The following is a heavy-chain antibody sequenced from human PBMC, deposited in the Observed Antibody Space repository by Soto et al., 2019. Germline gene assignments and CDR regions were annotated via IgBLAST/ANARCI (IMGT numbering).Heavy chain of an antibody. Sequence: SETLSLTCAVSGGSISSSNWWSWVRQPPGKGLEWIGEIYHSGSTNYNPCLKSRVIISVDKSKNQFSLKLSSVTAAATAVYYWARGQGIPGTGSFDPWGQGTLVSVSS. CDR3: ARGQGIPGTGSFDP. J-gene: IGHJ5*02. D-gene: IGHD1-20*01. CDR1: GGSISSSNW. CDR2: IYHSGST. V-gene: IGHV4-4*02.